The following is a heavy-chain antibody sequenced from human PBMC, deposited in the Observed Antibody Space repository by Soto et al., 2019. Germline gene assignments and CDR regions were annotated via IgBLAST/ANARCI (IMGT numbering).Heavy chain of an antibody. CDR1: GYTFTGYF. J-gene: IGHJ4*02. CDR2: INPNSGVT. CDR3: ARGVGVADPSNLSCFDC. V-gene: IGHV1-2*02. D-gene: IGHD5-12*01. Sequence: ASVKVSCKASGYTFTGYFMHWVRQAPGQGFEWMGWINPNSGVTNYARKFQGRVTMTRDTSVSTAYMELSRLRSDDTAVYYCARGVGVADPSNLSCFDCWGQGTLVTVSS.